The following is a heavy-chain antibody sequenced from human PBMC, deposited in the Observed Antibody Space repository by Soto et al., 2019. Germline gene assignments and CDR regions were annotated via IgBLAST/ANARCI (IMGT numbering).Heavy chain of an antibody. J-gene: IGHJ4*02. CDR1: GFTFSSYA. D-gene: IGHD3-3*01. V-gene: IGHV3-23*01. Sequence: GGSLRLSCAASGFTFSSYAMSWVRQAPGKGLEWVSAISGSGGSTYYADSVKGRFTISRDNSKNTLYLQMNSLRAEDTAVYYCAKGPTYYDFWSGYGEAPLRFDYWGQGTLVTVSS. CDR2: ISGSGGST. CDR3: AKGPTYYDFWSGYGEAPLRFDY.